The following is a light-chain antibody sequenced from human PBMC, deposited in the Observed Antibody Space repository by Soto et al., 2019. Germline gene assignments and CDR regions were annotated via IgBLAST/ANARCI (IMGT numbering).Light chain of an antibody. J-gene: IGLJ1*01. CDR1: SSNVGTYDD. CDR2: EVT. CDR3: SSYTTSRTYV. V-gene: IGLV2-14*01. Sequence: QSVPTQPASVSASPGQSITISCTGTSSNVGTYDDVSWYRQHPGKAPKLLIYEVTNRPSGVSNRFSGSKSGNTASLTISGLQAEDEADYYCSSYTTSRTYVFGSGTKVTVL.